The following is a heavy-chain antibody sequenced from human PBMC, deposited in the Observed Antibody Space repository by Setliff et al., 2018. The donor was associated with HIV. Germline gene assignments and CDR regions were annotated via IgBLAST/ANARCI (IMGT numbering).Heavy chain of an antibody. J-gene: IGHJ3*02. V-gene: IGHV1-69*05. D-gene: IGHD3-22*01. CDR3: ARETAIVVVGSDAFDI. CDR2: IIPIFGTA. Sequence: ASVKVSCKASGYIFTDYFLHWVRQAPGQGLEWMGGIIPIFGTANYAQKFQGRVTITTDESTSTAYMELSSLRSEDTAVYYCARETAIVVVGSDAFDIWGQGTMVTVSS. CDR1: GYIFTDYF.